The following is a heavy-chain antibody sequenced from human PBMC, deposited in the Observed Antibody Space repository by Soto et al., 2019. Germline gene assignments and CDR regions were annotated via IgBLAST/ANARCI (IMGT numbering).Heavy chain of an antibody. J-gene: IGHJ4*02. CDR1: GFTFSSYA. CDR2: ISGSGGST. Sequence: GGSLRLSCAASGFTFSSYAMSWVRQAPGKGLQWVSAISGSGGSTYYADSVKGRFPISRDNSKNTLYLQMNSLRAEDTVVYYCAKVRPLWFGELQSYYFGYCGQGTLGTLAS. CDR3: AKVRPLWFGELQSYYFGY. V-gene: IGHV3-23*01. D-gene: IGHD3-10*01.